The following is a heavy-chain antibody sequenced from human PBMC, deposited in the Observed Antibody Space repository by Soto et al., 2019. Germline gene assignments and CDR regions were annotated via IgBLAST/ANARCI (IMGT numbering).Heavy chain of an antibody. CDR1: GYSFTSYW. CDR2: IYPGDSDT. Sequence: PVECLTSSCKVSGYSFTSYWIGWVLQMPGKGLECMGIIYPGDSDTRYSPSFQGQVTISADKSISTAYLQWSSLKASDTAMYYCARFGYCSSTSCHRYYYYYGMDVWGQGTTVTVSS. J-gene: IGHJ6*01. D-gene: IGHD2-2*03. CDR3: ARFGYCSSTSCHRYYYYYGMDV. V-gene: IGHV5-51*01.